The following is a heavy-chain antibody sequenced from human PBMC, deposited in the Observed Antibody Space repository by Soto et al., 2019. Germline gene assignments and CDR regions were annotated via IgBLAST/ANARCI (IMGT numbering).Heavy chain of an antibody. D-gene: IGHD3-22*01. CDR1: GFTFSSYS. Sequence: LRLSCAASGFTFSSYSMNWVRQAPGKGLEWVSSISSSSSYIYYADSVKGRFTISRDNAKNSLYLQMNSLRAEDTAVYYCARVAYYDSSGYYPPDAFDIWGQGTMVTVSS. CDR3: ARVAYYDSSGYYPPDAFDI. V-gene: IGHV3-21*01. J-gene: IGHJ3*02. CDR2: ISSSSSYI.